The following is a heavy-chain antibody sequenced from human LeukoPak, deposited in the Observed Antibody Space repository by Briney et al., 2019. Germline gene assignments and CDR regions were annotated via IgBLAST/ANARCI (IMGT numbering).Heavy chain of an antibody. CDR3: ARDFFHSSESRPFDY. CDR2: IFSRSESI. CDR1: GFPFGAYT. J-gene: IGHJ4*02. D-gene: IGHD3-22*01. Sequence: GGSLRLSCAASGFPFGAYTINWVRQAPGKGLEWVSCIFSRSESILYADSVKGRFTISRDNAKNLLYLQMDSLRVEDTAVYYCARDFFHSSESRPFDYWGQGTLVTVSS. V-gene: IGHV3-21*06.